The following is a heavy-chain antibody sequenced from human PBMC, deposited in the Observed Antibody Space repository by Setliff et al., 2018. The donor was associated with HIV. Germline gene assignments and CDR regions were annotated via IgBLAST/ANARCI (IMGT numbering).Heavy chain of an antibody. Sequence: HLGGSLRLSCAASGFTFDDYAMHWVRQAPGKGLEWVSFISWDGGSSDYADSVKGRFTISRDNSKSSLFLQMDSLRAEDTAFYYCAALGYSSTWNYWGQGTLVTVSS. CDR2: ISWDGGSS. D-gene: IGHD6-13*01. J-gene: IGHJ4*02. V-gene: IGHV3-43D*03. CDR3: AALGYSSTWNY. CDR1: GFTFDDYA.